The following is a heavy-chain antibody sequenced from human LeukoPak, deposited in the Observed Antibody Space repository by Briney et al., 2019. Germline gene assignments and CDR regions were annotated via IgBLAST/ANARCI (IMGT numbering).Heavy chain of an antibody. CDR3: ARDVKSGWNWFDP. Sequence: GASVKVSCKASGGTFSSYAISWVRQAPGQGLEWMGGITAYNGNTNYAQKFQGRVTLTTDTSRTTAYMELGSLRSDDTAVYYCARDVKSGWNWFDPWGQGTLVTVSS. J-gene: IGHJ5*02. V-gene: IGHV1-18*01. CDR2: ITAYNGNT. CDR1: GGTFSSYA. D-gene: IGHD6-19*01.